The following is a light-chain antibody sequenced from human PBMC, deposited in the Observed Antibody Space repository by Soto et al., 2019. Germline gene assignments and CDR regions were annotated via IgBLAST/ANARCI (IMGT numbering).Light chain of an antibody. CDR1: QRICPY. CDR2: AAS. V-gene: IGKV1-39*01. CDR3: QQSYTTPRT. Sequence: DLQMTQSPSSLSASVGDRVTITCRASQRICPYLNWYQQKPGRAPKLLIYAASSLQSGVPSRFSGRGSGTDFTLTISSLQPEDFASYYCQQSYTTPRTFGQGTKLEIK. J-gene: IGKJ2*02.